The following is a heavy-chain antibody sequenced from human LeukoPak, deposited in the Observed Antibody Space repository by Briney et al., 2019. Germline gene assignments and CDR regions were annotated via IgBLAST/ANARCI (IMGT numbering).Heavy chain of an antibody. CDR3: ARQRSFDY. V-gene: IGHV5-51*01. CDR2: IYPGDSDT. CDR1: GYSFTSYW. J-gene: IGHJ4*02. Sequence: GESLKISCKGSGYSFTSYWIGWVRQMPGKGLEWMWIIYPGDSDTRYSSSFQHHFTISGDKSLSTACLQWSSLKASDTAMYYCARQRSFDYWGQGTLVTVSS.